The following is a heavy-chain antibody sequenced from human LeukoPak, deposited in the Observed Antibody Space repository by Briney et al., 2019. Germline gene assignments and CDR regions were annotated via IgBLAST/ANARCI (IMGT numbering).Heavy chain of an antibody. CDR1: GYTFTGYS. D-gene: IGHD1-1*01. CDR2: INPNSGGT. CDR3: ARGGRLDDDAFDI. J-gene: IGHJ3*02. Sequence: GASLRLSCKASGYTFTGYSMNWVRQAPGKGLEWMAYINPNSGGTNYAQKFQGRFTMTRDTSNSTAYMELSSLRADDTAVYYCARGGRLDDDAFDIWGQGTMVTVSS. V-gene: IGHV1-2*02.